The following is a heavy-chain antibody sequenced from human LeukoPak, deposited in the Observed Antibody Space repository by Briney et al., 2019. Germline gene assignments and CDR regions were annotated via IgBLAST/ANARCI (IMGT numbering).Heavy chain of an antibody. Sequence: GASVKVSCKASGGTFSSYAISWVRQAPGQGLEWMGGIIPIFGTANYAQKFQGRVMITTDESTSTAYMELSSLRSEDTAVYYCAISPLAYCGGDCYLPFDYWGQGTLVTVSS. J-gene: IGHJ4*02. D-gene: IGHD2-21*02. CDR3: AISPLAYCGGDCYLPFDY. V-gene: IGHV1-69*05. CDR2: IIPIFGTA. CDR1: GGTFSSYA.